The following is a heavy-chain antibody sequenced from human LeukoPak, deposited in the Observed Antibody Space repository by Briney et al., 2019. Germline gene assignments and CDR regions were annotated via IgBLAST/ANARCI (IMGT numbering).Heavy chain of an antibody. CDR3: ARMTSGHNWYYFDY. V-gene: IGHV5-51*01. CDR2: ISPDDSKS. CDR1: GYIFNNYW. Sequence: GESLKISWKASGYIFNNYWNELVRQMHGKGLWWVGIISPDDSKSRDSPSFQGQVTISGDTSITTAYLQWSSLKASDTAMYYCARMTSGHNWYYFDYWGHGSLVTVSS. D-gene: IGHD1-20*01. J-gene: IGHJ4*01.